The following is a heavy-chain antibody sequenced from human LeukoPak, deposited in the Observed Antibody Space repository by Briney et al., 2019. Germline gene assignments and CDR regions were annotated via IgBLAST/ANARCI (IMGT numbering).Heavy chain of an antibody. Sequence: GRSLRLSCAASGFTFDDYAMHWVRQAPGKGLEWVSGISWNSGSIGYADSVKGRFTVSRDNAKNSLYLQMNSLRAEDTALYYCAKAYGSGSYYNFDYWGQGTLVTVSS. CDR2: ISWNSGSI. CDR1: GFTFDDYA. J-gene: IGHJ4*02. CDR3: AKAYGSGSYYNFDY. V-gene: IGHV3-9*01. D-gene: IGHD3-10*01.